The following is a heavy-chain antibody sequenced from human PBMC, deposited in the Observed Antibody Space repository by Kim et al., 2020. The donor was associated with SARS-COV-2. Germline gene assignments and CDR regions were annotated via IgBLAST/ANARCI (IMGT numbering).Heavy chain of an antibody. CDR2: IYYSGST. CDR3: ATSKTSAIGFFYH. CDR1: GGSIITGGFY. V-gene: IGHV4-39*01. Sequence: SETLSLTCTVSGGSIITGGFYWGWIRQSPGKGLEGIGSIYYSGSTYYNPSLRSRLTISVDTSKKQFSLKLSSVTAADTAVFYCATSKTSAIGFFYHWGQG. D-gene: IGHD2-2*02. J-gene: IGHJ5*02.